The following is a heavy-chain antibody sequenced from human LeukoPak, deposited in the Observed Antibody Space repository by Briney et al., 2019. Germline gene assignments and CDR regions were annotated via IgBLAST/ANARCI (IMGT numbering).Heavy chain of an antibody. CDR1: GFTFSIYG. Sequence: PGGSLRLSCTASGFTFSIYGMYWVRQAPGKGLEWVAFIRHDGTIKYYADSVKGRFITSRDNSENTLYLQLNSLRAEDTAVYYCAKDSLTDIDYWGQGTLVTVSS. CDR2: IRHDGTIK. V-gene: IGHV3-30*02. J-gene: IGHJ4*02. CDR3: AKDSLTDIDY. D-gene: IGHD3-9*01.